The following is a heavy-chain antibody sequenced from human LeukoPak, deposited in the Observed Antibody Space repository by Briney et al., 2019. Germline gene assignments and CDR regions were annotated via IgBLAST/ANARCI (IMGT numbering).Heavy chain of an antibody. D-gene: IGHD1-7*01. J-gene: IGHJ4*02. CDR1: GDSISTSIYY. V-gene: IGHV4-39*02. CDR2: IYYSGNT. Sequence: SETLSLTCTISGDSISTSIYYWGWIRQPPGRGLEWIGTIYYSGNTYYNASLKSRLTISVDTSKHHFSLKLSSVTAADTAVYYCARQAQNRNYPRYFDYWGQGTLVTVSS. CDR3: ARQAQNRNYPRYFDY.